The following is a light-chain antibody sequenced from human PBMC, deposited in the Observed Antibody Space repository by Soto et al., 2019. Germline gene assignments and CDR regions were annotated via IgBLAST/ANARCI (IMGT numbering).Light chain of an antibody. V-gene: IGKV3-20*01. CDR1: QGVSSID. CDR3: QHFGGTTFT. CDR2: GAS. Sequence: PGEPGTLSCRASQGVSSIDMACYQQRPGQTPSLLIYGASTRATGIPDRFSGSGSGTHFTLSISRLEPGDFAVYYCQHFGGTTFTFGQGTRLDIK. J-gene: IGKJ5*01.